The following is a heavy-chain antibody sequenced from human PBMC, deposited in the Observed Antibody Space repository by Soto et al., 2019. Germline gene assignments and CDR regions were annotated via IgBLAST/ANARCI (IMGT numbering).Heavy chain of an antibody. J-gene: IGHJ4*02. CDR2: ISGSGGST. V-gene: IGHV3-23*01. D-gene: IGHD3-16*02. CDR1: GFTFSSYA. CDR3: ARVLGELSLSGGFAY. Sequence: GGSLRLSCAASGFTFSSYAMSWVRQAPGKGLEWVSAISGSGGSTYYADSVKGRFTISRDNSKNTLYLQMNSLRAEDTAVYYCARVLGELSLSGGFAYWGQGTLVTVSS.